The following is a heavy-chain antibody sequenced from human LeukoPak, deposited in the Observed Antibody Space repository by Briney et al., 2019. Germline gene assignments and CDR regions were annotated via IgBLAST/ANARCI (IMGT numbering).Heavy chain of an antibody. J-gene: IGHJ4*02. Sequence: SETLSLTCTVSGGSISSCSYYWGWIRQPPGKGLEWIGSIYYSGSTYYNPSLKSRVTISVDTSKNQFSLKLSSVTAADTAVYYCAAPAIDYYDSSGSFDYWGQGTLVTVSS. V-gene: IGHV4-39*01. D-gene: IGHD3-22*01. CDR1: GGSISSCSYY. CDR2: IYYSGST. CDR3: AAPAIDYYDSSGSFDY.